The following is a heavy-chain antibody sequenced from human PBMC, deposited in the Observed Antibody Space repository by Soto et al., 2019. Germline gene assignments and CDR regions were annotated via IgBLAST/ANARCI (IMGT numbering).Heavy chain of an antibody. J-gene: IGHJ5*02. CDR1: GGSISSSNW. CDR3: ASLKDGSGSYQVDP. CDR2: IYHSGST. Sequence: PSETLSLTCAVSGGSISSSNWWSWVRQPPGKGLEWIGEIYHSGSTNYNPSLKSRVTISVDKSKNQFSLKLSSVTAADTAVYYCASLKDGSGSYQVDPWGQGTLVTVSS. D-gene: IGHD3-10*01. V-gene: IGHV4-4*02.